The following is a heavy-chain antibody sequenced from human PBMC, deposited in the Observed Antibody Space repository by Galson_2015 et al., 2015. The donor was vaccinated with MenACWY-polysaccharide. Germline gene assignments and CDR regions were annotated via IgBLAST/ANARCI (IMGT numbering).Heavy chain of an antibody. CDR2: ISTYDGDT. CDR1: GYTFISYG. Sequence: SVKVSCKASGYTFISYGITWVRQAPGQGLEWMGWISTYDGDTKSAQKFQGRVTMTAETSTSTAYMELRSLRSDDTAVYYCARRIYYDFQPGYMDVWGKGTTVSVSS. CDR3: ARRIYYDFQPGYMDV. J-gene: IGHJ6*03. D-gene: IGHD3-3*01. V-gene: IGHV1-18*01.